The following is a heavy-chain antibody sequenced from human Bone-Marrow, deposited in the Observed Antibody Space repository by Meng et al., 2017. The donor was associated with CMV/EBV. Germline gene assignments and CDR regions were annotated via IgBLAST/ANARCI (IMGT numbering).Heavy chain of an antibody. CDR2: ISAYNGNT. D-gene: IGHD2/OR15-2a*01. J-gene: IGHJ4*02. CDR1: GYTLTSYG. CDR3: ASVGTDCNRGRFDY. Sequence: ASVKVSCKASGYTLTSYGISWVRQAPGQGLEWMGWISAYNGNTNYAQKLQGRVTMTTDTSTSTAYMELRSLRSDDTAVYYCASVGTDCNRGRFDYWGQGTLVTVSS. V-gene: IGHV1-18*01.